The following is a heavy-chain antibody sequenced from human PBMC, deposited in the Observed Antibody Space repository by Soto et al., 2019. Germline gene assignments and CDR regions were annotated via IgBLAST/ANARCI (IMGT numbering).Heavy chain of an antibody. CDR2: ISYDGSNK. J-gene: IGHJ4*02. CDR3: AKDAGERYDFWSGYFFDY. V-gene: IGHV3-30*18. D-gene: IGHD3-3*01. CDR1: GFTFSSYG. Sequence: QVQLVESGGGVVQPGRSLRLSCAASGFTFSSYGMHWVRQAPGKGLEWVAVISYDGSNKYYADSVKGRFTISRDNSKNTLYLQMNSLRAEDTAVYYCAKDAGERYDFWSGYFFDYWGQGTLVTVSS.